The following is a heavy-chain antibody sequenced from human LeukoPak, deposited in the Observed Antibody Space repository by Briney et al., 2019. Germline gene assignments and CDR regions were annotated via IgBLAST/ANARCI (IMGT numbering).Heavy chain of an antibody. Sequence: GGSLRLSCAASGFTFSSYWMSWVRQAPGKGLEWVANIKQDGSEKYYVDSVKGRFTISRDNAKNSLYLQMNSLRAEDTAVYYCARTIYRIYARVFSGPTREIAVAGKFDYWGQGTLVTVSS. D-gene: IGHD6-19*01. V-gene: IGHV3-7*01. J-gene: IGHJ4*02. CDR2: IKQDGSEK. CDR1: GFTFSSYW. CDR3: ARTIYRIYARVFSGPTREIAVAGKFDY.